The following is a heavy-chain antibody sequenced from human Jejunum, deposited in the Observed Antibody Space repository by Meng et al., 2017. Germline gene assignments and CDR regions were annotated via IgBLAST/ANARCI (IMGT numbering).Heavy chain of an antibody. J-gene: IGHJ3*02. Sequence: SETLSLTCTVSGYSISSGYFWGWIRQPPGTGLEWIGTIYHSGSTYYNPSLKSRVTISVDTSKNQFSLKLSSVTAADTAVYYCARDKVPDAFDIWGQGTTVTVSS. D-gene: IGHD4/OR15-4a*01. CDR1: GYSISSGYF. CDR3: ARDKVPDAFDI. V-gene: IGHV4-38-2*02. CDR2: IYHSGST.